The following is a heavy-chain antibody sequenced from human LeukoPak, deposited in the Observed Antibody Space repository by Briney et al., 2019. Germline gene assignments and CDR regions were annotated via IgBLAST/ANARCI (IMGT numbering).Heavy chain of an antibody. D-gene: IGHD3-10*01. CDR3: ARDYYGSGSYGGYYFDY. CDR2: ISAYNGNT. J-gene: IGHJ4*02. Sequence: ASVKVSCKASGYTFTSYGISWVRQAPGQGVEWMGWISAYNGNTNYAQKLQGRVTMTTDTSTSTAYMELRSLRSDDTAVYYCARDYYGSGSYGGYYFDYWGQGTLVTVSS. V-gene: IGHV1-18*01. CDR1: GYTFTSYG.